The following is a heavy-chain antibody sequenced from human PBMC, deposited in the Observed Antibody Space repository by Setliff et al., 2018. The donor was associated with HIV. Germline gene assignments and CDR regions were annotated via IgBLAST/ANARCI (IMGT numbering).Heavy chain of an antibody. J-gene: IGHJ5*02. CDR1: GYNFINND. CDR3: ARKHKVSLGRGIVVPWGFDP. Sequence: GASVKVSCKASGYNFINNDINWVRQATGQGLEWMGWMNPNSGNSGYAQKFQGRVTMTRSTSFSTAYMELSNLTSEDTAIYYCARKHKVSLGRGIVVPWGFDPWGQGTLVTVSS. V-gene: IGHV1-8*02. D-gene: IGHD3-10*01. CDR2: MNPNSGNS.